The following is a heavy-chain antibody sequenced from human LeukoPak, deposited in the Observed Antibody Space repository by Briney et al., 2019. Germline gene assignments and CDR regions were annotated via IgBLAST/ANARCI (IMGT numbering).Heavy chain of an antibody. CDR3: ARAVACSSTSCYLDS. Sequence: PSETLSLTCTVSGDSISNYYWTWIRQPPGKGLEWIGYIYYSGSTKYNPSLKSRATISVDTSKKKFSLKLNSVTAAATAVYYCARAVACSSTSCYLDSWGQGTLVTVSS. D-gene: IGHD2-2*01. CDR1: GDSISNYY. CDR2: IYYSGST. J-gene: IGHJ4*02. V-gene: IGHV4-59*01.